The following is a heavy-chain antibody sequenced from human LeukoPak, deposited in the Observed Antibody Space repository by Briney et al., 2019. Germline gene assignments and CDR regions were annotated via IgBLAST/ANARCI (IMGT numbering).Heavy chain of an antibody. J-gene: IGHJ4*02. D-gene: IGHD5-12*01. CDR3: ASFGGYDRLRDY. V-gene: IGHV3-23*01. Sequence: PGGSLRLSCAASGFTFSSYGMSWVRQAPGKGREWVSGIRSSGDSTYYADSVKGRFTISRDNSKNTLYLQMNSLRAEDTAVYYCASFGGYDRLRDYWGQGTLVTVSS. CDR2: IRSSGDST. CDR1: GFTFSSYG.